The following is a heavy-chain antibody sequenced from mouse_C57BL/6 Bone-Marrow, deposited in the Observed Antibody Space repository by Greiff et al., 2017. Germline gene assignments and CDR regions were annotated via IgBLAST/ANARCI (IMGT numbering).Heavy chain of an antibody. CDR2: IYPGSGNT. J-gene: IGHJ4*01. D-gene: IGHD1-1*01. CDR1: GYTFTDYY. V-gene: IGHV1-76*01. Sequence: VQLVESGAELVRPGASVKLSCKASGYTFTDYYINWVKQRPGQGLEWIARIYPGSGNTYYNEKFKGKATLTAEKSSSTAYMQLSSLTSEDSAVYFCANYYGSSYDAMDYWGQGTSVTVSS. CDR3: ANYYGSSYDAMDY.